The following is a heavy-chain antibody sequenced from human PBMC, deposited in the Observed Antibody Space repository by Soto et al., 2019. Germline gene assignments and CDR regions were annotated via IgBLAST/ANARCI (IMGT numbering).Heavy chain of an antibody. Sequence: PSETLSLTCAVYGGSFSGYDWSWIRQPPGKGLEWIGEINHSGSTNYNPSLKSRVTISVDTSKNQFSLKLSSVTAADTAVYYCARGPFIVVVPAASEEKNWFDPWGQGTLVTVSS. CDR1: GGSFSGYD. V-gene: IGHV4-34*01. J-gene: IGHJ5*02. CDR2: INHSGST. D-gene: IGHD2-2*01. CDR3: ARGPFIVVVPAASEEKNWFDP.